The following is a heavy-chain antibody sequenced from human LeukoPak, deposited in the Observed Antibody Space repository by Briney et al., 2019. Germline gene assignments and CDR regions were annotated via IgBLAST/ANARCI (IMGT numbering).Heavy chain of an antibody. D-gene: IGHD6-19*01. CDR2: IKEDGSEK. CDR1: GFTFSSYW. Sequence: GGSLRLPCAASGFTFSSYWMSWVRQAPRKGLEWVANIKEDGSEKYYVDSVKGRFTISRDNAKNSLYLQMNSLRVEDTAVYHCARARLAVSGNYFENWGQGTLVTVSS. J-gene: IGHJ4*02. CDR3: ARARLAVSGNYFEN. V-gene: IGHV3-7*04.